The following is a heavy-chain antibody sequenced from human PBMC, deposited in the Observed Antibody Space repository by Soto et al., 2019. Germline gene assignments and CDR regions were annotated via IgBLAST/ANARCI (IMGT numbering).Heavy chain of an antibody. D-gene: IGHD5-12*01. J-gene: IGHJ4*02. CDR3: AKDGGGFSGYDPFDY. CDR2: IRGSGGST. V-gene: IGHV3-23*01. CDR1: GFNFNYYA. Sequence: EVQLLESGGGLVQPGGSLRLSCAASGFNFNYYAMSWVRQAPGKGLEWVSAIRGSGGSTYSADSVKGRFTISKDTSKNTLYLQMNNRRAEDTGVYYCAKDGGGFSGYDPFDYWGQGTLVTVSS.